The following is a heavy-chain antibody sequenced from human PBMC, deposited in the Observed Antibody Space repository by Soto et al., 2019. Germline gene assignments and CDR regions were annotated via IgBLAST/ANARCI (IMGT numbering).Heavy chain of an antibody. Sequence: QVQLVQSGNEVKKPGASVNVSCKASGYSFTRYGISWVRQAPGQGLEWMGWISGYNGKTKYAQKLQGRVSRTTDTSTSTAYMELSSLGSDATAVYYCARNWDRPSYYDGMDVWGQGTTVTVSS. V-gene: IGHV1-18*01. CDR2: ISGYNGKT. D-gene: IGHD7-27*01. CDR1: GYSFTRYG. CDR3: ARNWDRPSYYDGMDV. J-gene: IGHJ6*02.